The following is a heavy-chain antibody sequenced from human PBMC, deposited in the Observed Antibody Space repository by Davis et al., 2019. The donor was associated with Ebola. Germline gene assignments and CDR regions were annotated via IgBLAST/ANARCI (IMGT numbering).Heavy chain of an antibody. Sequence: GESLKISCAGSGFTFSRDWMFWVRQVPGKGLVWVSRINSDGSTTGYADSVKGRFTISRDNSKNTLYLQMNSLRAEDTAVYYCARDYGSGSAYYGMDVWGQGTTVTVSS. CDR2: INSDGSTT. J-gene: IGHJ6*02. CDR1: GFTFSRDW. V-gene: IGHV3-74*01. D-gene: IGHD3-10*01. CDR3: ARDYGSGSAYYGMDV.